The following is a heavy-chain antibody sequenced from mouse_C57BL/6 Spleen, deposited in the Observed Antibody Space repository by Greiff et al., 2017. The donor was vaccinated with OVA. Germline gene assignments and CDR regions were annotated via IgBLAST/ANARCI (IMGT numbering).Heavy chain of an antibody. CDR3: ASYGSSYVGSYYAMDY. CDR1: GFSLTSYG. Sequence: QVQLQQSGPGLVQPSQSLSITCTVSGFSLTSYGVHWVRQSPGKGLEWLGVIWRGGSTDYNAAFMSRLSITKDNSESQVFFKMNSLQAYDTAIYYCASYGSSYVGSYYAMDYWGQGTSVTFSS. D-gene: IGHD1-1*01. V-gene: IGHV2-5*01. CDR2: IWRGGST. J-gene: IGHJ4*01.